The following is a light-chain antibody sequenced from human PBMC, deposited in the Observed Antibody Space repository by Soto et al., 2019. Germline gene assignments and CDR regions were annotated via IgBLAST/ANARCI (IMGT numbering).Light chain of an antibody. J-gene: IGKJ5*01. CDR1: QSVSSY. Sequence: IVLTQSPVTLSLSPGDRATLSCRASQSVSSYLAWYQQKPGQAPRLLIYDASNRATGIPARFSGGGSGTDFTLTIDNLEPEDFAIYYCQQRSNWPPITFGQGTRLEIK. CDR2: DAS. V-gene: IGKV3-11*01. CDR3: QQRSNWPPIT.